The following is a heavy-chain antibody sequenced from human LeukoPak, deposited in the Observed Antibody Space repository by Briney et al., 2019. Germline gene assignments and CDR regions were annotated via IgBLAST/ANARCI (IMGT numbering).Heavy chain of an antibody. CDR3: ARDKATHFDY. J-gene: IGHJ4*02. CDR2: IYYSGST. Sequence: SETLSLTCTVSGGSISSGGYYWSWIRQHPGKGLEWIGYIYYSGSTYYNPSLKSRVTISVDTSKNQFSLKLSSVTAADTAVYYCARDKATHFDYWGQGTLVTVSS. D-gene: IGHD5-12*01. CDR1: GGSISSGGYY. V-gene: IGHV4-31*03.